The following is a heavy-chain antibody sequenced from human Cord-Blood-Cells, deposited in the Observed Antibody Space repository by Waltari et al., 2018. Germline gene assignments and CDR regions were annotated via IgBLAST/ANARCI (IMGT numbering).Heavy chain of an antibody. Sequence: EVQLVESGGGLVQPGRSLRLSCAASGFTFDVYAMHWVRQAPGKGLEWVSGISWNSGSIGYADSVKGRFTISRDNAKNSLYLQMNSLRAEDMALYYCAKDMEKWADDAFDIWGQGTMVTVSS. CDR2: ISWNSGSI. D-gene: IGHD1-1*01. J-gene: IGHJ3*02. V-gene: IGHV3-9*03. CDR1: GFTFDVYA. CDR3: AKDMEKWADDAFDI.